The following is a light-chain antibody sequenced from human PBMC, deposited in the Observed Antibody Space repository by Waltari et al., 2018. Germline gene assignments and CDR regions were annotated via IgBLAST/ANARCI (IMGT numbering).Light chain of an antibody. J-gene: IGKJ4*01. Sequence: EIVLTQSPATLSLSPGERATLSCRASQSVRTYLAWYQQKPGQAPRLLIYDASNRATGIPDRCSGSGSGTDFALTISSLEPEDFAVYYCQQRGNWPLTFGGGTKVEIK. CDR3: QQRGNWPLT. V-gene: IGKV3-11*01. CDR2: DAS. CDR1: QSVRTY.